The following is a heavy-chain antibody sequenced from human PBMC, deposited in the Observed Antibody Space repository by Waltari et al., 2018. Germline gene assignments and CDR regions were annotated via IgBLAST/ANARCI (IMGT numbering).Heavy chain of an antibody. D-gene: IGHD6-25*01. CDR3: SIAADDFEYYFDY. J-gene: IGHJ4*02. CDR1: VFGEYA. Sequence: EVQLVESGGGLVKPGQSLRLSCAGSVFGEYALGWFRQAPGKGVEWVGFIRSKAYGATTEYAASVTGRFSISRDDSKSIAYLQMNSLKTEDTAIYYCSIAADDFEYYFDYWGQGTLVTVSS. V-gene: IGHV3-49*05. CDR2: IRSKAYGATT.